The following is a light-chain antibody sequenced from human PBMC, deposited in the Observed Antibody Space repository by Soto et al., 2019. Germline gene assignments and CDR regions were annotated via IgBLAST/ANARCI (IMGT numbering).Light chain of an antibody. V-gene: IGKV3D-15*01. J-gene: IGKJ5*01. CDR1: ESVRSN. CDR2: GAS. CDR3: QQYNYWPIT. Sequence: EIVMTQSPATLSVSPGERATLSCRASESVRSNLAWYQQKPGRAPRLLIYGASTRATGIPARFSGSGSGADFTLTVSSLRSEDSAVYYCQQYNYWPITFGQGTRLEIK.